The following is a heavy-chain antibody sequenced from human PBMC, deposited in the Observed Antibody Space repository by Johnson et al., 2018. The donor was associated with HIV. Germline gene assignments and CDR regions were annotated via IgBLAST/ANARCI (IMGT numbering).Heavy chain of an antibody. CDR2: IYSGGST. V-gene: IGHV3-NL1*01. J-gene: IGHJ3*02. CDR3: ARARTVVIARPDAFDI. CDR1: GFTFSSQG. Sequence: QMLLVESGGGVVQPGGSLRVPCAASGFTFSSQGMEWVRRAPGKGLEWVSVIYSGGSTYYADSVKGRFTIPRDNSKNTLYLQMNSLRAEDTAVYYCARARTVVIARPDAFDIWGQGTMVTVSS. D-gene: IGHD2-21*01.